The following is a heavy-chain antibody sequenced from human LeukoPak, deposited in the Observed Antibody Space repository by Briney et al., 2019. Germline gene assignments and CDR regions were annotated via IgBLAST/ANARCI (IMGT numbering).Heavy chain of an antibody. CDR3: ARVPKNSGYYEGFDY. CDR2: IYYSGST. D-gene: IGHD3-22*01. CDR1: GGSISSGGYY. J-gene: IGHJ4*02. Sequence: SQTLSLTCTVSGGSISSGGYYWSWIRQHPGKGLEWIGYIYYSGSTYYNPSLKSRVTISVDTSKNQFSLKLSSMTAADTAVYYCARVPKNSGYYEGFDYWGQGTLVAVSS. V-gene: IGHV4-31*03.